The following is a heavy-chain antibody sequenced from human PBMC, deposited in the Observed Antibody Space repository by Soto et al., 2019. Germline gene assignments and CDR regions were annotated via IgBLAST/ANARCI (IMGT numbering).Heavy chain of an antibody. V-gene: IGHV1-3*01. CDR3: ARAGYCSGGSCYSYYMDV. Sequence: QVPLVQSGAEVKKPGASVKVSCKASGYTFTSYAMHWVRQAPGQRLEWMGWINAGNGNTKYSQKFQGRVTITRDTSASTADMELSSLRSEDTAVYYCARAGYCSGGSCYSYYMDVWGKGTTVTVSS. J-gene: IGHJ6*03. CDR2: INAGNGNT. D-gene: IGHD2-15*01. CDR1: GYTFTSYA.